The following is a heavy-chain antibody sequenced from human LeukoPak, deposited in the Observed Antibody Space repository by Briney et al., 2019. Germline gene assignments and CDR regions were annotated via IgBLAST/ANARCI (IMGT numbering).Heavy chain of an antibody. CDR3: ARERVVGALSSALDY. D-gene: IGHD1-26*01. Sequence: ASVKVSCKASGYAFSGYYMHWVRQAPGQGLEWMGWINPNSGGTNYAQKFQGRVTMTRDTSIRKAYMELSRLKSDDTAVYYCARERVVGALSSALDYWGQGTLVTVSS. J-gene: IGHJ4*02. V-gene: IGHV1-2*02. CDR1: GYAFSGYY. CDR2: INPNSGGT.